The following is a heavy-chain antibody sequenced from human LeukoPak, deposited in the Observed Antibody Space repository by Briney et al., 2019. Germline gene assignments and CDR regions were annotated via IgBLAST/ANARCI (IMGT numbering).Heavy chain of an antibody. J-gene: IGHJ5*02. V-gene: IGHV1-18*01. CDR3: ARLST. Sequence: VSVKVSCKAFSYTFTSYGISWVRQAPGQGLEWMGWISVYNGKTDYAQKVQGRATMTTDPSTSTAYMELRTLRSDDTAVYYCARLSTWGQGTLVTVSS. CDR1: SYTFTSYG. CDR2: ISVYNGKT.